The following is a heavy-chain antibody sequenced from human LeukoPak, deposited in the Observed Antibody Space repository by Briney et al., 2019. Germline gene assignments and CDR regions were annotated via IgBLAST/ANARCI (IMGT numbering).Heavy chain of an antibody. D-gene: IGHD6-6*01. CDR2: IYYSGST. CDR3: ARETSSSSGFDY. Sequence: SETLSLTCTVSGGSISSNYWSWLRQPPGKGLEWFGYIYYSGSTKYNPSLKSRVTISVDTSKNQFSLKLRSVTAADTAVYYCARETSSSSGFDYWGQGTLVTVSS. V-gene: IGHV4-59*01. J-gene: IGHJ4*02. CDR1: GGSISSNY.